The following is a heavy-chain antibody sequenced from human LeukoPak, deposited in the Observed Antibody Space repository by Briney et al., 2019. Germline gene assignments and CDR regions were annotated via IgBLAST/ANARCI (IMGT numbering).Heavy chain of an antibody. V-gene: IGHV3-30*02. J-gene: IGHJ4*02. CDR3: AKVDFLDY. CDR1: GFTFSSSV. Sequence: PGGSLRLSCAASGFTFSSSVMHGVRQAPGKGLEWVAVIRYDGSNKYYADSVKGRFTISRDNSKNTLYLQMNSLRAEDTAVYYCAKVDFLDYWGQGTLVTVSS. CDR2: IRYDGSNK. D-gene: IGHD2/OR15-2a*01.